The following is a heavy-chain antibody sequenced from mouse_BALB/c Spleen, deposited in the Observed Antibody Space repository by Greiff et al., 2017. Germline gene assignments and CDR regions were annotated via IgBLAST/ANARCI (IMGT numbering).Heavy chain of an antibody. CDR3: AKKYGNYFDY. CDR2: ISSGGSYT. V-gene: IGHV5-9-4*01. J-gene: IGHJ2*01. Sequence: EVMLVESGGGLVKPGGSLKLSCAASGFTFSSYAMSWVRQSPEKRLEWVAEISSGGSYTYYPDTVTGRFTISRDNAKNTLYLEMSSLRSEDTAMYYCAKKYGNYFDYWGQGTTLTVSS. CDR1: GFTFSSYA. D-gene: IGHD2-10*02.